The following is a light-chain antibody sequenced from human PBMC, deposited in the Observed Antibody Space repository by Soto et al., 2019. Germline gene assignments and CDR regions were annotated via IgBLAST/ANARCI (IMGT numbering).Light chain of an antibody. V-gene: IGLV2-8*01. CDR1: SSDVGGYNF. Sequence: QSVLTQPPPASGSPGQSVTISCTGTSSDVGGYNFVSWYQQHPGKAPKLMIYDVTTRPSGVPDRFSGSKSGNTASLTVSGLQAEDEGDYYCSSYAGSDNVVVFGGGTKVTVL. CDR3: SSYAGSDNVVV. J-gene: IGLJ2*01. CDR2: DVT.